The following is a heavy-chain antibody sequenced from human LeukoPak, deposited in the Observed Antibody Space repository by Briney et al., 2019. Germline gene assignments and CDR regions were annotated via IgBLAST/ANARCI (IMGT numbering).Heavy chain of an antibody. D-gene: IGHD3-10*01. CDR2: ISGSGGST. J-gene: IGHJ4*02. Sequence: PGGSLRLSCAASGFTFSTYVMSWVRQDPGKGLEWVSVISGSGGSTYYADSVKGRFTISRDSSKNTLYLQINSLRAEDTAVYYCAKEPYGSGRYHFDYWGQGTLVTVSS. CDR1: GFTFSTYV. CDR3: AKEPYGSGRYHFDY. V-gene: IGHV3-23*01.